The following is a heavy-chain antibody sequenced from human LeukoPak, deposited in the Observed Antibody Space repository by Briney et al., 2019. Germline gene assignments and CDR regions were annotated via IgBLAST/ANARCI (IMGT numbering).Heavy chain of an antibody. CDR2: TYYRSKWYN. Sequence: SQTLSLTCAISGDSVSSNSAAWNWIRQSPSRGLEWLGRTYYRSKWYNDYAVSVKSRITINPDTSKNQFSLQLNSVTPEDTAVYYCARSRFYDFWSGYSPGWFDPWGQGTLVTVSS. CDR1: GDSVSSNSAA. V-gene: IGHV6-1*01. J-gene: IGHJ5*02. D-gene: IGHD3-3*01. CDR3: ARSRFYDFWSGYSPGWFDP.